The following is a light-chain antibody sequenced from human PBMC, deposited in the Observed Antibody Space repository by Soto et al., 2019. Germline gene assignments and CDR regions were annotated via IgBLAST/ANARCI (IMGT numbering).Light chain of an antibody. J-gene: IGKJ1*01. CDR1: QRISSW. V-gene: IGKV1-5*01. CDR3: HPYNAAPT. Sequence: DSVAMGCSVSQRISSWLAWYQQKPGKAPQLLIYDASSLQSWVPSRFSGSGSGTEFKLTIRSVQPDDFASYSGHPYNAAPTFGPGTKVDI. CDR2: DAS.